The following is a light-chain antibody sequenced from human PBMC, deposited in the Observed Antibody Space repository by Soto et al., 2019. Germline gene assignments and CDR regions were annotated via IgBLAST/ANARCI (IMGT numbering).Light chain of an antibody. CDR2: DST. CDR3: QQRYAWPPLT. CDR1: QSVFQY. J-gene: IGKJ4*01. V-gene: IGKV3-11*01. Sequence: EVVLTQSPATLSLSPGERATLSCKASQSVFQYLVWYQQKPGQAPRLLIYDSTNRATGIPARFSGSGSGTDFTLTISSLEPEDSAIYYCQQRYAWPPLTFGGGTKVEI.